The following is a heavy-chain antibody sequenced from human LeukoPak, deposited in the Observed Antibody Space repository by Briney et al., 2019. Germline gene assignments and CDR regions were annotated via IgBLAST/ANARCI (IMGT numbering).Heavy chain of an antibody. CDR1: GYTFTGCS. CDR2: INPKTGTA. Sequence: ASVKVSCKASGYTFTGCSIYWVRQTPGQKLEWMGWINPKTGTANSAQKFQGRVTMTRDMSTSTVYMELSSLRSEDTAVYYCARSGCSGGTCFFDYWGQGTLVTVSS. D-gene: IGHD2-15*01. V-gene: IGHV1-2*02. CDR3: ARSGCSGGTCFFDY. J-gene: IGHJ4*02.